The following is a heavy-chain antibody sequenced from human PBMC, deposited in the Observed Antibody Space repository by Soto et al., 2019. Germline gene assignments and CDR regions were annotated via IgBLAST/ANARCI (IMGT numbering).Heavy chain of an antibody. D-gene: IGHD6-19*01. CDR2: ISYDGSNK. V-gene: IGHV3-30-3*01. CDR3: ARDEGIAVAARGYYYGMDV. Sequence: PGGSLRLSCAASGFTFSSYAMHWVRQAPGKGLEWVAVISYDGSNKYYADSVKGRFTISRDNSKNTLYLQMNSLRAEDTAVYYCARDEGIAVAARGYYYGMDVWGQGTTVTVSS. J-gene: IGHJ6*02. CDR1: GFTFSSYA.